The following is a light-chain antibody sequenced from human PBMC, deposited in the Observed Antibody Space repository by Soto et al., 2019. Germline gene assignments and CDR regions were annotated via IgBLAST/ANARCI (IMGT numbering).Light chain of an antibody. CDR1: QVLLYSSNNKNF. CDR3: QKHYSSLAIN. Sequence: IVITQSPDSLSLSLVERATMNCKSSQVLLYSSNNKNFLAWYQQKPGQPPKLIFYWASNRQSGVPARFSGSGSGTAFTLPITGVKAADVAAYYCQKHYSSLAINCGKGPRRAIK. J-gene: IGKJ5*01. V-gene: IGKV4-1*01. CDR2: WAS.